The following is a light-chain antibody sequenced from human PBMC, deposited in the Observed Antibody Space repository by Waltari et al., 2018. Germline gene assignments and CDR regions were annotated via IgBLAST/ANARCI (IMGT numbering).Light chain of an antibody. CDR2: GTD. V-gene: IGLV1-44*01. CDR1: SSDLGSAT. CDR3: AAWDKSLSGPV. J-gene: IGLJ3*02. Sequence: QSALTQPPSVSGTPGQRVTIPCSTSSSDLGSATVNWYQQLPGTAPKLLIFGTDQRPSGVPDRFSGSKSGTSASLAIRGLQSEDEADYYCAAWDKSLSGPVFGGGTKLTV.